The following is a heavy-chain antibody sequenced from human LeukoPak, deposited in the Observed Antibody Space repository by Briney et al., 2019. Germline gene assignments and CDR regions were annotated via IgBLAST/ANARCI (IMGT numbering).Heavy chain of an antibody. D-gene: IGHD3-22*01. V-gene: IGHV3-64D*06. J-gene: IGHJ4*02. CDR1: GFTFSSYW. CDR2: ISSNGGST. CDR3: VKDRQESYDSSGYYPSDFDY. Sequence: TGGSLRLSCAASGFTFSSYWMGWVRQAPGKGLEYVSAISSNGGSTYYADSVKGRFTISRDNSKNTLYLQMSSLRAEDTAVYYCVKDRQESYDSSGYYPSDFDYWGQGTLVTVSS.